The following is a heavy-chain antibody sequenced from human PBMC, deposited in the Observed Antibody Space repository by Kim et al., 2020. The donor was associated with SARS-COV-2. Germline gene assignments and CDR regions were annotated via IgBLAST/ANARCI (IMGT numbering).Heavy chain of an antibody. CDR1: GYSFTSYW. V-gene: IGHV5-10-1*01. J-gene: IGHJ4*02. CDR2: IDPSDSYT. D-gene: IGHD2-2*01. Sequence: GESLKISCKGSGYSFTSYWISWVRQMPGKGLEWMGRIDPSDSYTNYSPSFQGHVTISADKSISTAYLQWSSLKASDTAMYYCARQECSSTSCYFWVDYWGQGTLVTVSS. CDR3: ARQECSSTSCYFWVDY.